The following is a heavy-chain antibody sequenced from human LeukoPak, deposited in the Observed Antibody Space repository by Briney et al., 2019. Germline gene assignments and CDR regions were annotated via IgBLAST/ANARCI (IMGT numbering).Heavy chain of an antibody. D-gene: IGHD2-2*01. Sequence: PSETLSLTCAVYGGSFSGYYWSWIRQPPGKGLEWIGEINHSGSTNYSPSLKSRVTISLDTSKNQFSLKLNSVTAADTAVYYCARAPGRPAAVFDYWGQGTLVTVSS. CDR3: ARAPGRPAAVFDY. CDR2: INHSGST. J-gene: IGHJ4*02. CDR1: GGSFSGYY. V-gene: IGHV4-34*01.